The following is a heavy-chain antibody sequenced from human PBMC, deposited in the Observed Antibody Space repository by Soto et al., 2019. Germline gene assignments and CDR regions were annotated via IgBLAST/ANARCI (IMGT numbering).Heavy chain of an antibody. Sequence: GGSLRLSCAASGFTFSSYAMHWVRQAPGKGLEWVAVISYDGSNKYYADSVKGRFTISRDNSKNTLYLQMNSLRAEDTAVYYCARVEGASPDFDYWGQGTLVTVSS. V-gene: IGHV3-30-3*01. CDR3: ARVEGASPDFDY. CDR1: GFTFSSYA. CDR2: ISYDGSNK. D-gene: IGHD3-16*01. J-gene: IGHJ4*02.